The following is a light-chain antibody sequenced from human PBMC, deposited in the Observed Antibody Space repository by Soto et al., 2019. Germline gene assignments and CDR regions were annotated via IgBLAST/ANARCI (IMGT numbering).Light chain of an antibody. V-gene: IGKV1-39*01. CDR3: RQRYATPTWT. CDR1: QRMSSY. CDR2: AAS. Sequence: DIQMTQSPSSLSASVGDRVTITCRASQRMSSYLNWYQQKPGKAPKLLIYAASSLQSGVPSRFSGSGSGTHFRLTISSLQPEDFATYYWRQRYATPTWTFGQGPKVQ. J-gene: IGKJ1*01.